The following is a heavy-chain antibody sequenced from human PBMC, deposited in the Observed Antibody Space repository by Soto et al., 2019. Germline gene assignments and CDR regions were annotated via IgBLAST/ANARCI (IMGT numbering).Heavy chain of an antibody. CDR2: IYYSGST. D-gene: IGHD1-1*01. J-gene: IGHJ5*02. V-gene: IGHV4-31*03. CDR3: ARGWRVAGKNWFDP. Sequence: QVQLQESGPGLVKPSQTLSLTCTVSGGSISSGGYYWSWIRQHPGKGLEWIGYIYYSGSTYYNPSLKSRVTISVDTSKNQFSLKLSSVPAADTAVYYCARGWRVAGKNWFDPWGQGTLVTVSS. CDR1: GGSISSGGYY.